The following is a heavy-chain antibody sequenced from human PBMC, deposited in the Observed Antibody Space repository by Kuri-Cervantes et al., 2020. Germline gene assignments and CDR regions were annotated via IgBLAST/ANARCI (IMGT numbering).Heavy chain of an antibody. J-gene: IGHJ4*02. Sequence: ESLKISCTVSGGSISSYYWSWIRQPPGKGLEWIGYIYYSGSTNYNPPLKSRVTISVDTSKNQFSLKLSSVTAADTAVYYCARISYYDSSGYLDWGQGTLVTVSS. CDR2: IYYSGST. CDR1: GGSISSYY. CDR3: ARISYYDSSGYLD. D-gene: IGHD3-22*01. V-gene: IGHV4-59*01.